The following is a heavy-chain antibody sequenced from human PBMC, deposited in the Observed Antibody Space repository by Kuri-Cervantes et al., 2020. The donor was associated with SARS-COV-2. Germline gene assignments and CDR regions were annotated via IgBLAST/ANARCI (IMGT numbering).Heavy chain of an antibody. D-gene: IGHD3-9*01. V-gene: IGHV3-13*04. CDR2: IGTAGDT. J-gene: IGHJ4*02. CDR3: ARGGHDILTYYFDY. Sequence: GESLKISCAASGFTFSSYDMHWVRQATGKGLEWVSAIGTAGDTYYPGSVKGRFTISRENAKNSLYLQMNSLRAGDTAVYYCARGGHDILTYYFDYWGQGTLVTVSS. CDR1: GFTFSSYD.